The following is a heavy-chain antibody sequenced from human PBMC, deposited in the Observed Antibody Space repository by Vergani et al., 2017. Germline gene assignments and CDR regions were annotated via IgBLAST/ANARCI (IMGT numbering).Heavy chain of an antibody. V-gene: IGHV5-51*01. CDR2: IYPADSDT. CDR1: ESSFGNYW. J-gene: IGHJ4*02. D-gene: IGHD1-1*01. Sequence: EVELVQSGPEMRKPGTPLKTSCKGSESSFGNYWIGWVRQMPGRGLEWMGIIYPADSDTRYSPSFQGQVTISADKSISTAFLQWDSLKASDTALYYCARHTTYTDSWGQGTLVTVSS. CDR3: ARHTTYTDS.